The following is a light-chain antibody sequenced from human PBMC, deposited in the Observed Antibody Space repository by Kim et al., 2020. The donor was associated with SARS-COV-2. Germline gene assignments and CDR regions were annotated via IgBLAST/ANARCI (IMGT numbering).Light chain of an antibody. V-gene: IGKV1-17*03. J-gene: IGKJ5*01. CDR3: LQHNSYPLT. CDR1: QGISND. Sequence: DIQMTQSPSAMSASVGDRVTITCRASQGISNDLVWFQQKPGRVPKRLIYGASSLQSGVPSRFSGSGSGTEFTLTISSLQPEDFATYFCLQHNSYPLTFGEGTRLEIK. CDR2: GAS.